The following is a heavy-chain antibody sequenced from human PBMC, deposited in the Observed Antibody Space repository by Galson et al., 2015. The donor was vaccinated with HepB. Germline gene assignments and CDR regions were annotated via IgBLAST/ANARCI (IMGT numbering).Heavy chain of an antibody. J-gene: IGHJ6*02. CDR1: GFNFDDYA. V-gene: IGHV3-9*01. Sequence: SLRLSCAASGFNFDDYAMFWVRQAPGKGLEWVSGISWNSRSIGYADSVKGRFTISRDNAKKSLYLQMNSLRDEDTALYYCAKAQREDVRYNMDVWGQGTTVTVSS. D-gene: IGHD1-1*01. CDR3: AKAQREDVRYNMDV. CDR2: ISWNSRSI.